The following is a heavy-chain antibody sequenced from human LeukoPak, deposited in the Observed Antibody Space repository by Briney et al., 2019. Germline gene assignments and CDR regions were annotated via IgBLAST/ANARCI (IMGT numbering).Heavy chain of an antibody. CDR1: GGSISNYY. J-gene: IGHJ4*02. CDR3: ARGHDYGDYQFDY. D-gene: IGHD4-17*01. Sequence: TASETLSLTCTVSGGSISNYYWSWIRQPPGKGLEWIGNIRHSGNSYYNPSLKSRVTISVDRSKNQFSLKLSSVTAADTAVYYCARGHDYGDYQFDYWGQGTLVTVSS. V-gene: IGHV4-59*12. CDR2: IRHSGNS.